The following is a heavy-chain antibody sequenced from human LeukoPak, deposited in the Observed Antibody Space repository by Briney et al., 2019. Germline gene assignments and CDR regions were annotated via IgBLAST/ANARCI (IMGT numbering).Heavy chain of an antibody. V-gene: IGHV3-7*01. CDR1: GSTFSTSW. CDR2: IFQDGNEK. J-gene: IGHJ3*02. Sequence: GSLRLSCSASGSTFSTSWMSLVRQAPGKGLEWVANIFQDGNEKYYVDSAKGRFTISRDNAKNSLYLQMNSLRVEDTAVYYCARTIVEVRAASDVFDIWGQGTMVTVSS. D-gene: IGHD2-2*01. CDR3: ARTIVEVRAASDVFDI.